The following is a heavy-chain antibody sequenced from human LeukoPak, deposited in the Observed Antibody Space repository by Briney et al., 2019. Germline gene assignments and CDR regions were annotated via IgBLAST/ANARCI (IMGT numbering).Heavy chain of an antibody. CDR3: ARSDTIFGVVITYNWFDP. CDR2: IYPGDSDT. J-gene: IGHJ5*02. Sequence: GESLKISCKGSGYSFTSYWIGWVRQMPGKGLEWMGIIYPGDSDTRYNPSFQGQVTISADKSISTAYLQWSSLKASDTAMYCCARSDTIFGVVITYNWFDPWGQGTLVTVSS. CDR1: GYSFTSYW. V-gene: IGHV5-51*01. D-gene: IGHD3-3*01.